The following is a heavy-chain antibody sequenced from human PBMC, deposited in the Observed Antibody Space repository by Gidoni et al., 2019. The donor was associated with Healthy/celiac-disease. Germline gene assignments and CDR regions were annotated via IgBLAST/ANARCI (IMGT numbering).Heavy chain of an antibody. Sequence: EVQLVESGGGLVQPGGSLRLSCAASGFTFSSYSRNWVRQAPGKGLEGVSYISSSSSTIYYADSVKGRFTISRDNAKNSLYLQMNSLRDEDTAVYYCARKVGYSSPAYYYYGMDVWGQGTTVTVSS. J-gene: IGHJ6*02. CDR3: ARKVGYSSPAYYYYGMDV. D-gene: IGHD4-4*01. CDR1: GFTFSSYS. CDR2: ISSSSSTI. V-gene: IGHV3-48*02.